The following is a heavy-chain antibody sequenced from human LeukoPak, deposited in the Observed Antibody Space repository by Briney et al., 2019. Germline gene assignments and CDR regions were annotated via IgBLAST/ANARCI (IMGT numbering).Heavy chain of an antibody. CDR3: ARDGDFWSGYYN. CDR2: MNPNSGNT. D-gene: IGHD3-3*01. J-gene: IGHJ4*02. CDR1: GYTFTSYD. Sequence: ASAKVSCKASGYTFTSYDINWVRQATGQGLEWMGWMNPNSGNTGYAQKFQGRVTMTRNTSISTAYTELSSLRSEDTAVYYCARDGDFWSGYYNWGQGTLVTVSS. V-gene: IGHV1-8*01.